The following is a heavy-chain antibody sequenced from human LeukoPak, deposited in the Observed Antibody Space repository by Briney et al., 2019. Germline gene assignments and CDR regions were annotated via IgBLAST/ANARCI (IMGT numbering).Heavy chain of an antibody. CDR2: IYYSGST. D-gene: IGHD1-14*01. CDR3: ASTGY. V-gene: IGHV4-39*01. J-gene: IGHJ4*02. CDR1: GVSISRSSYY. Sequence: SETLSLTCSVSGVSISRSSYYWAWIRQPPGKGLEWIGSIYYSGSTYYNPSLKSRVTISIDTSKNQFSLKLNSVTAADTAVYYCASTGYWGQGTLVTVSS.